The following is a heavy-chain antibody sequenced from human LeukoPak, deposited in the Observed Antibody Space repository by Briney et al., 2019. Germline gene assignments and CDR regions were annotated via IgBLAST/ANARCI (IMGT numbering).Heavy chain of an antibody. CDR1: GYTFTSYG. V-gene: IGHV1-18*01. CDR3: ARDVCSSTSCYTPPRYYYYGMDV. J-gene: IGHJ6*02. CDR2: ISAYNGNT. Sequence: ASVKVSCKASGYTFTSYGIGWVRQAPGQGLEWMGWISAYNGNTNYAQKLQGRVTMTTDTSTSTAYMELRSLRSDDTAVYYCARDVCSSTSCYTPPRYYYYGMDVWGQGTTVTVSS. D-gene: IGHD2-2*02.